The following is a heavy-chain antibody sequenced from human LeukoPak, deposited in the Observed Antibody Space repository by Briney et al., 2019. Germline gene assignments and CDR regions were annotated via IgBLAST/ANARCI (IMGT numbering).Heavy chain of an antibody. CDR3: VREYPDCGGDCLAY. D-gene: IGHD2-21*02. CDR2: IRSDRGNI. V-gene: IGHV3-74*01. CDR1: GFIFSHYY. Sequence: GGSLRLSCAASGFIFSHYYMHWVRQAPGKGLVWVLRIRSDRGNIGYADSVKGRFTISRDNAKNTLYLQMNSLRGEDTAVYYCVREYPDCGGDCLAYWGQGTLVTVSS. J-gene: IGHJ4*02.